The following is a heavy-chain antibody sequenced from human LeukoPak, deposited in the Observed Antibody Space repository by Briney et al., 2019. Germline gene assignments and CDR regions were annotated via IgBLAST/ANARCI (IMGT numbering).Heavy chain of an antibody. CDR2: IIPIFGTA. CDR1: GGTFSSYA. Sequence: SVKVSCKASGGTFSSYAISWVRQAPGQGLEWMGGIIPIFGTANYAQKFQGRVTITTDESTSTAYMELCSLRSEDTAVYYCARAYYYDSSGYYGSWGQGTPVTVSS. D-gene: IGHD3-22*01. J-gene: IGHJ5*02. CDR3: ARAYYYDSSGYYGS. V-gene: IGHV1-69*05.